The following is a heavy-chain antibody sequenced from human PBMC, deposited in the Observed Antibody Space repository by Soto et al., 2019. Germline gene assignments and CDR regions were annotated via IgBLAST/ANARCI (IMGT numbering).Heavy chain of an antibody. CDR1: GGNVSSYA. Sequence: GASVKVSCKASGGNVSSYAISWVRQAPGQGLEWMGEIIPIFGTANYAQKFQGRFTITADESTSTAYMELSSLRSEDTAVYYCARDLKRYYDSSGYGYYYYGMDVWGQGTTVTVSS. CDR3: ARDLKRYYDSSGYGYYYYGMDV. D-gene: IGHD3-22*01. V-gene: IGHV1-69*13. CDR2: IIPIFGTA. J-gene: IGHJ6*02.